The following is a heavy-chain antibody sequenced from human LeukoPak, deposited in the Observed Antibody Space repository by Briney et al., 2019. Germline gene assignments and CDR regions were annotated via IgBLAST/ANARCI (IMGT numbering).Heavy chain of an antibody. CDR1: GGSFSGFY. D-gene: IGHD6-19*01. CDR2: INHSVST. V-gene: IGHV4-34*01. Sequence: SETLSLTCAVYGGSFSGFYWSWIRQPPGKGLEWIGEINHSVSTNYNPSLKSRVTISVDTSKNQFSLKLSSVTAADTAVYYCARGSGWYVFFFDYWGQGTLVTVSS. CDR3: ARGSGWYVFFFDY. J-gene: IGHJ4*02.